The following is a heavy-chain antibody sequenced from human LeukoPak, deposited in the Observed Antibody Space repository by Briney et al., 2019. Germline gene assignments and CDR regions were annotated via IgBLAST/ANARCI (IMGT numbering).Heavy chain of an antibody. CDR3: ARVSYDILTGYGDSYHYYYYMDV. D-gene: IGHD3-9*01. CDR1: GGSISSYY. J-gene: IGHJ6*03. Sequence: SETLSLTCTVSGGSISSYYWSWIRQPAGKGLEWIGRIYTSGSTNYNPSLKSRVTMSVDTSKNQFSLKLSSVTAADTAVYYCARVSYDILTGYGDSYHYYYYMDVWGKGTTVTISS. V-gene: IGHV4-4*07. CDR2: IYTSGST.